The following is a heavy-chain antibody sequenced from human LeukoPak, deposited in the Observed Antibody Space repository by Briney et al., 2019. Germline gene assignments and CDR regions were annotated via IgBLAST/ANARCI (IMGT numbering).Heavy chain of an antibody. D-gene: IGHD1-1*01. CDR2: INSGGST. Sequence: GGSLRLSCVASRFTLSSYWMHWVRQAPGKGLEWVSVINSGGSTYYGDSVKGRFTISRDNSKNTLYLQMNSLRAEDTAVYYCAKDYTGAYDYWGQGILVTVSS. CDR1: RFTLSSYW. J-gene: IGHJ4*02. V-gene: IGHV3-53*01. CDR3: AKDYTGAYDY.